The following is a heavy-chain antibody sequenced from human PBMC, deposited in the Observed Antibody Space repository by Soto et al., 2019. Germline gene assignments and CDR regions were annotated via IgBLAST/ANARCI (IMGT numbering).Heavy chain of an antibody. Sequence: ASVKVSCKASGYTFAGYYRQWVRQAPGQGLEWMGWINPNSGGTNYAQKFQGWVTMTRDTSISTAYMELSRLRSDDTAVYYCARDSSRTYGGYAEFDYWGQGTLVTVSS. CDR2: INPNSGGT. CDR1: GYTFAGYY. CDR3: ARDSSRTYGGYAEFDY. D-gene: IGHD5-12*01. V-gene: IGHV1-2*04. J-gene: IGHJ4*02.